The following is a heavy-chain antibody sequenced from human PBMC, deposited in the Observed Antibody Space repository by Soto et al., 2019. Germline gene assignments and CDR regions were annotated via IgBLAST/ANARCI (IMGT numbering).Heavy chain of an antibody. V-gene: IGHV4-39*01. Sequence: ETLSLTCTVSGGSISSSSFHWGWIRQPPGKGLEWIGSIYYSGSTYYSPSLKSRVTISVDTSKNQFSLKLSSVTAADTAVYYCARERHSGTWDHYYGMDVWGQGTTVTVSS. D-gene: IGHD1-26*01. CDR2: IYYSGST. CDR3: ARERHSGTWDHYYGMDV. CDR1: GGSISSSSFH. J-gene: IGHJ6*02.